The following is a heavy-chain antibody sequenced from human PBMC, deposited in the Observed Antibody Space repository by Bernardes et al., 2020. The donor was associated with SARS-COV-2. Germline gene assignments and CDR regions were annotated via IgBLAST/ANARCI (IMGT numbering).Heavy chain of an antibody. D-gene: IGHD3-22*01. CDR3: ALTTYYYDSSGYFY. V-gene: IGHV3-53*04. CDR1: GFTVSSNY. CDR2: IYSGGST. J-gene: IGHJ4*02. Sequence: SLRLSCAASGFTVSSNYMSWVRQAPGKGLEWVSVIYSGGSTYHADSVKGRFTISRHNSKNTVYLQMNSLRAEDTAVYYCALTTYYYDSSGYFYWGQGTLVTVSS.